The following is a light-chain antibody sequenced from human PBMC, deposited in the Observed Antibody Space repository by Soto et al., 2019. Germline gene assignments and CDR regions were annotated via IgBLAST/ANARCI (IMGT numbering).Light chain of an antibody. CDR3: LQHNRSPWT. Sequence: DIQMTQSPSAMVASVGRRVTITCRASQDISNFLAWFQQKPGKVPQRLIYAASSLQSGVPSRFSGSGSGTDFTLTISRLQPEDFATYYCLQHNRSPWTFGPGTKVDIK. CDR1: QDISNF. J-gene: IGKJ1*01. V-gene: IGKV1-17*03. CDR2: AAS.